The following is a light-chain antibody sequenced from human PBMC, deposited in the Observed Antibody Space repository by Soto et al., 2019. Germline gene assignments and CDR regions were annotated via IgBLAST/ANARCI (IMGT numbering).Light chain of an antibody. Sequence: QSALTQPASVSGSPGQSITISCTGTSSDVGGYKYVSWYQQHPGKAPKLMIYEVSNRPSGVSNRFSGSKSGNTASLTISGLQVEDEADYYCSSYTSSRSFVFGTGTKVTVL. CDR3: SSYTSSRSFV. CDR1: SSDVGGYKY. V-gene: IGLV2-14*01. CDR2: EVS. J-gene: IGLJ1*01.